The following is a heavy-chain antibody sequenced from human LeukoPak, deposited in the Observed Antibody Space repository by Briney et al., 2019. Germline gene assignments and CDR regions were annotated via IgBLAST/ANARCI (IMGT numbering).Heavy chain of an antibody. CDR1: GLIFRSFG. Sequence: PGGSLRLSCAASGLIFRSFGMHWVRQAPGKGLEWVALISYDGRNQYYGDSVKGRFTISRDNSKNTLYLQMNSLRSDDTAVYYCTRRDTAMVNFDYWGQGTLVTVSS. D-gene: IGHD5-18*01. CDR3: TRRDTAMVNFDY. V-gene: IGHV3-30*03. J-gene: IGHJ4*02. CDR2: ISYDGRNQ.